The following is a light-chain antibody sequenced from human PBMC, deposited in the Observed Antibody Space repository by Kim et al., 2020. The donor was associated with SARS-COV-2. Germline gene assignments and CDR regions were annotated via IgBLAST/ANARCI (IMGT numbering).Light chain of an antibody. CDR1: QGSTNH. Sequence: SASVGDRVTITCRASQGSTNHVAWYQQKPGKVPKLLIYAASTVQSGVPSRFSGSGSGTDFALTISSLQPEDVATYYCQKYDSVPRTFGQGTKLEI. CDR2: AAS. J-gene: IGKJ2*01. CDR3: QKYDSVPRT. V-gene: IGKV1-27*01.